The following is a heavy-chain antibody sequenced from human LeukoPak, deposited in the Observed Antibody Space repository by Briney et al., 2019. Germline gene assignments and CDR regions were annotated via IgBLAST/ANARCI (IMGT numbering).Heavy chain of an antibody. Sequence: GGSLRLSCAASGFTVTSNYMSWVRQAPGKGLEWVAFIRYDGSNKYYADSVKGRFTISRDNSKNTLYLQMNSLRAEDTAVYYCAKDPTLTGHYYMDVWGKGTTVTVSS. J-gene: IGHJ6*03. CDR1: GFTVTSNY. V-gene: IGHV3-30*02. D-gene: IGHD3-16*01. CDR2: IRYDGSNK. CDR3: AKDPTLTGHYYMDV.